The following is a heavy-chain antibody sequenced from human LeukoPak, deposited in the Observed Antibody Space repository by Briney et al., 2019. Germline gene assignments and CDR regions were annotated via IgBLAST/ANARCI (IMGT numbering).Heavy chain of an antibody. D-gene: IGHD7-27*01. Sequence: GASVKVSCKALGYTFTDHYFRWLRQAPGQGLEWMGWIHPGRGDTNYAQKFQGRVSLTRDTSISTAYMELSGLTSDDTAVYFCARDHNWGPDYWGQGTLVSVSS. V-gene: IGHV1-2*02. CDR3: ARDHNWGPDY. CDR2: IHPGRGDT. J-gene: IGHJ4*02. CDR1: GYTFTDHY.